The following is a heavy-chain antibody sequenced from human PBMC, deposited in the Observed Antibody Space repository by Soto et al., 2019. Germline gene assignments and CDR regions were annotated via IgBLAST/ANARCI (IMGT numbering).Heavy chain of an antibody. CDR2: IKQDGSEK. V-gene: IGHV3-7*01. CDR1: GFTFSSYW. J-gene: IGHJ5*02. D-gene: IGHD3-3*01. CDR3: AKKYDFWSGPYPDWFDP. Sequence: PGGSLRLSCAASGFTFSSYWMSWVRQAPGKGLEWVANIKQDGSEKYYVDSVKGRFTISRDNAKNSLYLQMNSLRAEDTAVYYCAKKYDFWSGPYPDWFDPWGQGTLVTVSS.